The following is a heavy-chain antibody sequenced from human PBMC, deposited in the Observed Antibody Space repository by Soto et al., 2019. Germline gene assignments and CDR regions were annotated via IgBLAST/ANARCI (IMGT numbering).Heavy chain of an antibody. Sequence: PGESLRLSCAASGLSVSSNYVTWVRQAPGKGLEWVSVIYSTGNTDYADSVKGRFTISRYISKNTVFLQMNSLRAEDTAVYYCSREFCRGGSCPNDYWGEGSQVTVSS. CDR1: GLSVSSNY. J-gene: IGHJ4*02. CDR2: IYSTGNT. D-gene: IGHD2-15*01. CDR3: SREFCRGGSCPNDY. V-gene: IGHV3-53*01.